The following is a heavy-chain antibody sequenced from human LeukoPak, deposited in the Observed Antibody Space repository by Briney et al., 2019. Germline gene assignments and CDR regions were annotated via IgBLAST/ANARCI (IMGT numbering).Heavy chain of an antibody. D-gene: IGHD6-19*01. V-gene: IGHV3-48*03. Sequence: GGSLRLSCAASGFTFSSYEMNWVRQAPGKGLEWVSYISSSGSTIYYADSVKGRFTISRDNAKNSLYLQMNSLRAEDTAVYYCARVGWLVPRSFDYWGQRTLVTVSS. CDR3: ARVGWLVPRSFDY. J-gene: IGHJ4*02. CDR1: GFTFSSYE. CDR2: ISSSGSTI.